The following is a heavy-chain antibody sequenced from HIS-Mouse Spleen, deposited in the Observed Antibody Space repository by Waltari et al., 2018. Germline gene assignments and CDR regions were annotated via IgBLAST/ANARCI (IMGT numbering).Heavy chain of an antibody. V-gene: IGHV2-70*15. D-gene: IGHD6-19*01. CDR3: ARIAEGYSSGWYAFDY. Sequence: QVTLRESGPALVKPTQTLTLTCTFAGFSLSTSGMCVSWLRQPPGKALEWLARIDWDDAKYYSTSLKTRLTISKDTSKNHVVLTMSNMDPVDTATYYCARIAEGYSSGWYAFDYWGQGTLVTVSS. CDR1: GFSLSTSGMC. CDR2: IDWDDAK. J-gene: IGHJ4*02.